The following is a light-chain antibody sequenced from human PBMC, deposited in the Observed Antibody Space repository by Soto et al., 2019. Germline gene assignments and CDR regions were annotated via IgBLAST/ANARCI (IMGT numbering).Light chain of an antibody. Sequence: IVLTQSPGTLSLSPGETLSLSCSSSQSVRRYLAWYQQTPGQAPRLLIYAASSRASAIPDRFSGSGSGTDFTLTISRLEPEDFAVYYCHQYGTSPQTFGQGTKVDIK. V-gene: IGKV3-20*01. CDR1: QSVRRY. CDR3: HQYGTSPQT. J-gene: IGKJ1*01. CDR2: AAS.